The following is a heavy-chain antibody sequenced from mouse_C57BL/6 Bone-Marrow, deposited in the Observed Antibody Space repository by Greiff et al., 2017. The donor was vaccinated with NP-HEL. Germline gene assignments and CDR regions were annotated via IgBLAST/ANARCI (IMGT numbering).Heavy chain of an antibody. CDR1: GFTFSDYY. CDR2: ISNGGGST. D-gene: IGHD2-5*01. Sequence: DVKLVESGGGLVQPGGSLKLSCAASGFTFSDYYMYWVRQTPEKRLEWVAYISNGGGSTYYPDTVKGRFTISRDNAKNTLYLQMSRLKSEDTAMYYCARESNSFFDYWGQGTTLTVSS. V-gene: IGHV5-12*01. J-gene: IGHJ2*01. CDR3: ARESNSFFDY.